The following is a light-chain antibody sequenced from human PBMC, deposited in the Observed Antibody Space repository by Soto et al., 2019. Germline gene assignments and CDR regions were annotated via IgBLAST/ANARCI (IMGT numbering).Light chain of an antibody. J-gene: IGLJ3*02. CDR3: ATWDTSLSAVV. CDR2: AND. V-gene: IGLV1-51*01. Sequence: QSVLTQPPSVSAAPGQTVTISCSGSSSNIGNNIVSWYQQLPGTAPKLLIFANDRRPSGIPDRFSGSKSGTSATLGITGLQTGDEADYYCATWDTSLSAVVFGGGTKLTVL. CDR1: SSNIGNNI.